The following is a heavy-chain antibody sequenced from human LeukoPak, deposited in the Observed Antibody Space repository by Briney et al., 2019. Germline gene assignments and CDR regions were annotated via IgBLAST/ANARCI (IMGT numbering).Heavy chain of an antibody. D-gene: IGHD2-2*02. CDR3: ARDGRYCSSTTCYIDYYYGMDV. CDR1: GFTFSSYA. V-gene: IGHV3-30-3*01. J-gene: IGHJ6*02. CDR2: ISYDGSNK. Sequence: GGSLRLSCAASGFTFSSYAMHWVRQAPGKGLEWAAVISYDGSNKYYADSVKGRFTISRDNSKNTLYLQMNSLRAEDTAVYYCARDGRYCSSTTCYIDYYYGMDVWGQGTTVTVSS.